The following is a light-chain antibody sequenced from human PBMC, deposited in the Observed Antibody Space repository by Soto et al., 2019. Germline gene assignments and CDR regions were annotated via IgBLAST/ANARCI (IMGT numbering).Light chain of an antibody. CDR1: QSVSSN. Sequence: TVMTQSPVTLSLSPGERAALSCRASQSVSSNLAWYQQKPGQAPRLLIYGASTRATGISARFSGSGSGTEFTLTISRLHSEDFAVYHCQQYNNWPLTFGQVTKVE. J-gene: IGKJ1*01. V-gene: IGKV3-15*01. CDR3: QQYNNWPLT. CDR2: GAS.